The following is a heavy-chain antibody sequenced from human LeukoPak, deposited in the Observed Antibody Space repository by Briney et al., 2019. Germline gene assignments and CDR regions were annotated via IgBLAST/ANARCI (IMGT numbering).Heavy chain of an antibody. D-gene: IGHD2-21*02. V-gene: IGHV3-30*04. CDR2: ISYVGHNG. J-gene: IGHJ4*02. CDR3: ATSPAFCGGDCTFDY. CDR1: GLTFTDYA. Sequence: PGGSLRLSCAASGLTFTDYAMHWVRQAPGKGLEWVAVISYVGHNGYYVDSVKGRFTISRDNSKKTLYLQMNSLRVEDTAVYYCATSPAFCGGDCTFDYWGLGTLVTVSS.